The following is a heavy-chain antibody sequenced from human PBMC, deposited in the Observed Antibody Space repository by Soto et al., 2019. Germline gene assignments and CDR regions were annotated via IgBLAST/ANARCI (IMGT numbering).Heavy chain of an antibody. V-gene: IGHV3-48*02. CDR1: GFTFSSYS. D-gene: IGHD2-2*01. Sequence: GGSLRLSCAASGFTFSSYSMNWVRQAPGKGLEWVSYISSSSSTIYYADSVKGRFTISRDNAKNSLYLQMNSLRDEDTAVYYCAREGYCSSTCCYLDYGKDVSGQGTTVTGSS. CDR3: AREGYCSSTCCYLDYGKDV. CDR2: ISSSSSTI. J-gene: IGHJ6*02.